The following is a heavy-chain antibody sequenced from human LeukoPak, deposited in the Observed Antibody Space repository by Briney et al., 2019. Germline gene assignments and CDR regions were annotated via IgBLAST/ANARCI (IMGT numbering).Heavy chain of an antibody. D-gene: IGHD5-18*01. V-gene: IGHV3-23*01. J-gene: IGHJ4*02. CDR1: GFTFSSYA. Sequence: PGGSLRLSCAASGFTFSSYAMSWVRQAPGKGLEWVPAISGSGGSTYYADSVKGRFTISRDNSKNTLYLQMSSLRAEDTAVYYCAKARGGIQLWLYYFDYWGQGTLVTVSS. CDR3: AKARGGIQLWLYYFDY. CDR2: ISGSGGST.